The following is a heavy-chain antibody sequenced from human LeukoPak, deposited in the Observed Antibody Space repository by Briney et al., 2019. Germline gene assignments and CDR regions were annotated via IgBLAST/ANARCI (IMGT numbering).Heavy chain of an antibody. CDR1: GFTFSDYY. J-gene: IGHJ4*02. V-gene: IGHV3-11*06. D-gene: IGHD6-19*01. CDR2: ISRSDGST. Sequence: GGSLRLSCAASGFTFSDYYMTWMRQAPGKGLEWVSYISRSDGSTKYTDSVKGRFTISRDNAKNSLYLQMNSLRAEDTAVYYCARGNGISNAWYCYFDCWGQGTLVTVSS. CDR3: ARGNGISNAWYCYFDC.